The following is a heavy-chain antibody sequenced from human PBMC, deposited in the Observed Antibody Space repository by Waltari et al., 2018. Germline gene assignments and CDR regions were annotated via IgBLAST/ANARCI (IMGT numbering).Heavy chain of an antibody. CDR2: ISGSGTSA. CDR3: AKRRDYDFWTNYFDY. Sequence: EVQLLESGGGLVQPGGSLSFSCAASGVTFGPYTMGWVRQAPGKGREWVSTISGSGTSAYNADSVKGRFTISRDNSRDTLFLQMNSLRAEDTAVYYCAKRRDYDFWTNYFDYWGQGALVTVSS. V-gene: IGHV3-23*01. D-gene: IGHD3-3*01. J-gene: IGHJ4*02. CDR1: GVTFGPYT.